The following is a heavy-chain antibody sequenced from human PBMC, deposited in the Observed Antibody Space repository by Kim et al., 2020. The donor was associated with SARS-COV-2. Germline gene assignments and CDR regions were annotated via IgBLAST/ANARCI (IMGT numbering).Heavy chain of an antibody. CDR2: ISAYNGNT. CDR3: ATLLGSGSYYFEGHFQH. D-gene: IGHD3-10*01. V-gene: IGHV1-18*01. Sequence: ASVKVSCKASGYTFTSYGISWVRQAPGQGLEWMGWISAYNGNTNYAQKLQGRVTMTTDTSTSTAYMELRSLRSDDTAVYYCATLLGSGSYYFEGHFQHWGQGTLVTVSS. CDR1: GYTFTSYG. J-gene: IGHJ1*01.